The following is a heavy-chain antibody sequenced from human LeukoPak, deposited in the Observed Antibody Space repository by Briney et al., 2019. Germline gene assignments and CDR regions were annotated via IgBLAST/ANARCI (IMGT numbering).Heavy chain of an antibody. Sequence: GASVKVSCKASGYTFTSNYIHWVRQAPGQGLEWMGWINPNSGGTNYAQKFQGWVTMTRDTSISTAYMELSRLRSDDTAVYYCARAGARFGELLLDGMDVWGQGTTVTVSS. CDR1: GYTFTSNY. D-gene: IGHD3-10*01. J-gene: IGHJ6*02. CDR2: INPNSGGT. V-gene: IGHV1-2*04. CDR3: ARAGARFGELLLDGMDV.